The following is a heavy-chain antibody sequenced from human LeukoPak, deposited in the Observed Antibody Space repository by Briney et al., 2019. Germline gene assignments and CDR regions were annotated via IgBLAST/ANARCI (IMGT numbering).Heavy chain of an antibody. CDR2: ISSSGVST. Sequence: GGSLRLSCAASGFTVSNNYMSWVRQALGKGLEWVSSISSSGVSTYYADSVKGRFTISRDNSKNTLYLQVNSLRAEDMAVYYCAKLGSSGYFQHWGQGTLVTVSS. CDR3: AKLGSSGYFQH. D-gene: IGHD3-22*01. V-gene: IGHV3-23*01. J-gene: IGHJ1*01. CDR1: GFTVSNNY.